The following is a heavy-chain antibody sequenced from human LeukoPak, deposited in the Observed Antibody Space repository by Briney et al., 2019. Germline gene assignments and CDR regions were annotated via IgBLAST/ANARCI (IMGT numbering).Heavy chain of an antibody. CDR3: ARGGEYLNWFDP. Sequence: SETLSLTCTASGGSDSGGSFRSYFWSWIRQPPGKGLEWIGYGFYSGSTNYNPSLKSRVTISVETSKNQFSLKLSSVTAADTAVYYCARGGEYLNWFDPWGQGTLVTVSS. CDR2: GFYSGST. V-gene: IGHV4-61*01. J-gene: IGHJ5*02. D-gene: IGHD2-2*01. CDR1: GGSDSGGSFRSYF.